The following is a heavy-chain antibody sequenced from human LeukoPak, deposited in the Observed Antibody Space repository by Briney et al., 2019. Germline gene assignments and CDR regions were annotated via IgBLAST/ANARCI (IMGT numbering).Heavy chain of an antibody. CDR3: STSTVVTFRDYYYGMDV. CDR2: ISSSGSTI. CDR1: GFTFSSYE. V-gene: IGHV3-48*03. D-gene: IGHD4-23*01. J-gene: IGHJ6*02. Sequence: GGSLRLSCAASGFTFSSYEMNWVRQAPGKGLEWVSYISSSGSTIYYADSVKGRFTISRDNAKNSLYLQMNSLRAEDTAVYYCSTSTVVTFRDYYYGMDVWGQGTTVTVSS.